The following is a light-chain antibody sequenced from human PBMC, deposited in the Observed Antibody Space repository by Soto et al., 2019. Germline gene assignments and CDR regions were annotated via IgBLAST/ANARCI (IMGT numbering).Light chain of an antibody. CDR1: QGINTF. J-gene: IGKJ5*01. CDR3: QQLNSYPIT. CDR2: AAS. V-gene: IGKV1-9*01. Sequence: IQLTQSPSSLCADGGDRGTITCRASQGINTFLAWYQQKAGKAPKLLIYAASTLQSGVPSRFSGSGSGTDFTLTISRLQSEDFATYYCQQLNSYPITFGQGTRLEIK.